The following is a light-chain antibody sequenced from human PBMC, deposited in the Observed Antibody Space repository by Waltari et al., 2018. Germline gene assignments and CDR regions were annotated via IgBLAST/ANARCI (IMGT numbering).Light chain of an antibody. V-gene: IGKV3-11*01. Sequence: EIVFTQSPATLSLSPGEIATLPCRANHSVNNPLAWYQQKPGQAPRPLIYDASKRATGIPARFSGSGSGTDFTLTISSLEPEDFAVYYCQYRGHWPPGATFGPGTKVEIK. J-gene: IGKJ3*01. CDR2: DAS. CDR1: HSVNNP. CDR3: QYRGHWPPGAT.